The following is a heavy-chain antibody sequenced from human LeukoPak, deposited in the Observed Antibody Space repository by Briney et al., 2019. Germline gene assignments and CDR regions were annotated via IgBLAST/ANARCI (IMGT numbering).Heavy chain of an antibody. Sequence: GASVTVSCRASGGTFSSCAISWVREAPGQGLEWMGRIIPILGIANYAQKFQGRVTITADKSTSTAYMELSSLRSEDTAVYYCASPSRGGYFPYYYYGMDVWGQGTTVPVSS. V-gene: IGHV1-69*04. CDR3: ASPSRGGYFPYYYYGMDV. D-gene: IGHD3-22*01. CDR2: IIPILGIA. J-gene: IGHJ6*02. CDR1: GGTFSSCA.